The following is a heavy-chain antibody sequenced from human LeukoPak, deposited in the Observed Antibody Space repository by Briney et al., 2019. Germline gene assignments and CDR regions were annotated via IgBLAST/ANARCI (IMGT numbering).Heavy chain of an antibody. CDR2: ISGSGYST. J-gene: IGHJ1*01. CDR1: GFTFSSYA. D-gene: IGHD3-10*01. V-gene: IGHV3-23*01. Sequence: GGSLRLSCAASGFTFSSYAMSWVRQAPGKGLEWVSVISGSGYSTHYADSVKGRFTISRDNSKNTLYLQMNSLRAEDTAVYYCAKDRSGSTAEYFQDWGQGTLVTVSS. CDR3: AKDRSGSTAEYFQD.